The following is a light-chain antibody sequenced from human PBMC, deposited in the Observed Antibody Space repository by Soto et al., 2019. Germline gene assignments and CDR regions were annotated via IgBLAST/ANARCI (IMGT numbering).Light chain of an antibody. CDR3: QQYNSPAT. CDR1: QSISRW. V-gene: IGKV1-5*01. J-gene: IGKJ2*01. Sequence: DIQMTQSPSTLSASVGDRVTITCRASQSISRWLTWYQQKPGKAPKVLIYDAPSLESGVPSRFSGSGSGTEFTLTITSLQPDDLGTYYCQQYNSPATFGQGTKLEIK. CDR2: DAP.